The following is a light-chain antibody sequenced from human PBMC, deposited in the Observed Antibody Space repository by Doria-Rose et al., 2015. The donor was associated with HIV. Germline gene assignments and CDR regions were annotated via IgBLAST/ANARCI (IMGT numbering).Light chain of an antibody. CDR1: QSFSSTY. Sequence: TQSPGTLSLSPGERATLSCRASQSFSSTYLAWYQHKPGQAPSLLIYDGSTRATGIPDRFSASESGTDFTLTVNRLEPEDFALYYCHQYGTSWTFGQGTKVEI. V-gene: IGKV3-20*01. J-gene: IGKJ1*01. CDR2: DGS. CDR3: HQYGTSWT.